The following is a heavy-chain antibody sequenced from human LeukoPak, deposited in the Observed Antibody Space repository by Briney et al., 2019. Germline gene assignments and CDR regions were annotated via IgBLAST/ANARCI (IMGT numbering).Heavy chain of an antibody. V-gene: IGHV3-48*03. CDR3: ARDYWFDP. CDR2: ISSAGTTK. CDR1: GXTLSSYE. J-gene: IGHJ5*02. Sequence: GGSLRLSCAASGXTLSSYEMNWVRQAPGKGLEWISYISSAGTTKIYADSVKGRFTISRDNAKNSLYLQMNSLRAEDTAVYYCARDYWFDPWGHGTLVTVSS.